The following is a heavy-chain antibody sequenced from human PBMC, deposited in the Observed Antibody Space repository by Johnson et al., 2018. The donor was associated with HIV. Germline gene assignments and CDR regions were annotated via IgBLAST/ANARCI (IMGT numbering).Heavy chain of an antibody. CDR3: ARGYVGLYDALDI. J-gene: IGHJ3*02. Sequence: VQLVESGGGLVQPGGSLRLSCVASGFTFTNYEMHWVRQAPGKGLEWVSNMGSGGGAIYYADSVKGRFTMSTDKAKISLFLQLNRLRAEDTAVYYCARGYVGLYDALDIWCQGTMVTVSS. V-gene: IGHV3-48*03. D-gene: IGHD3-16*01. CDR1: GFTFTNYE. CDR2: MGSGGGAI.